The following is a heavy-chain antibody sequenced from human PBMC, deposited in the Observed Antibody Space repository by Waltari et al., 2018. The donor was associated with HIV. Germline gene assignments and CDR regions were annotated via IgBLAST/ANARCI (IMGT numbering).Heavy chain of an antibody. Sequence: EVQLVESGGGLVQPGGSLRLSCAASGFTVSSNYMSWVRQAPGKGMECVSLNYTGCSKYYADSVKGRFTISRDNSKNTLYRQMNSLRAEDTAVYYCASPDTTMVHGHYYFYHMDVWGQGTTVTVSS. CDR2: NYTGCSK. V-gene: IGHV3-66*01. CDR1: GFTVSSNY. J-gene: IGHJ6*02. D-gene: IGHD5-18*01. CDR3: ASPDTTMVHGHYYFYHMDV.